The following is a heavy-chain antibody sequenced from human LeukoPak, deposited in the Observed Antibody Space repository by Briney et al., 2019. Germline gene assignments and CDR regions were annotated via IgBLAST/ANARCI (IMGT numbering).Heavy chain of an antibody. CDR2: ISAYNGNT. J-gene: IGHJ4*02. Sequence: GASVKVSCKASGYTFTSYGISWVRQAPGQGLEWMGWISAYNGNTNYAQKLQGRVTMTTDTSTSTAYMELRSLRSDDTAVYYCARVGGTNYYDRSGYFPYFDYWGQGTLVTVSS. D-gene: IGHD3-22*01. CDR3: ARVGGTNYYDRSGYFPYFDY. V-gene: IGHV1-18*01. CDR1: GYTFTSYG.